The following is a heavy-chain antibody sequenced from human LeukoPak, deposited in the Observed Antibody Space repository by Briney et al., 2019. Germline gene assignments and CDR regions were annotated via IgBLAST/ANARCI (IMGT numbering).Heavy chain of an antibody. D-gene: IGHD3-10*01. Sequence: GGSLRLSCAASGFTLSSYSMNWVRQAPGKGLEWVSYISSSSSTIYYADSVKGRFTISRDNAKNSLYLQMNSLRAEDTAVYYCARAPTYGPGSSFDYWGQGTLVTVSS. J-gene: IGHJ4*02. CDR2: ISSSSSTI. V-gene: IGHV3-48*04. CDR1: GFTLSSYS. CDR3: ARAPTYGPGSSFDY.